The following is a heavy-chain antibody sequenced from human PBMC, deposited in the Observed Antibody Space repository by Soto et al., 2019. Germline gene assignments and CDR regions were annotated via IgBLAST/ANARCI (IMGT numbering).Heavy chain of an antibody. V-gene: IGHV4-4*07. CDR3: AREGSYSAYNFAHGIQLWSFDF. D-gene: IGHD5-12*01. J-gene: IGHJ4*02. CDR2: IFSSGST. Sequence: SETLSLTCTVSGGSINTFYWSWVRQPAGKGLEWIGRIFSSGSTSFNPSLESRVAMSVDTSKTHFSLNLSSVTAADMAVYYCAREGSYSAYNFAHGIQLWSFDFWGQGALVTVSS. CDR1: GGSINTFY.